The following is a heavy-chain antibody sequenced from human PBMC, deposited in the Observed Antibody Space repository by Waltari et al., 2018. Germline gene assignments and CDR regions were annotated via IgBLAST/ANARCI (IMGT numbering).Heavy chain of an antibody. CDR2: SSNTSAKI. D-gene: IGHD3-3*01. CDR3: AKDLIPITLFEKDYFYGMDV. V-gene: IGHV3-23*01. J-gene: IGHJ6*02. CDR1: GFAFISFG. Sequence: EVQLLESGGGLVKPGGSMRPSCAGSGFAFISFGLSWVRQAPGKGLEGVSRSSNTSAKIYHADAVKGRVVISRDKSKKMVYLQMNSLRDDDTAIYYCAKDLIPITLFEKDYFYGMDVWGQGTAVTVSS.